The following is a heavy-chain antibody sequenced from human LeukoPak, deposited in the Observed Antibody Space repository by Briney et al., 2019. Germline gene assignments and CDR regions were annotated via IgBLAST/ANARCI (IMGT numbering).Heavy chain of an antibody. CDR3: ARDGGYGDYAPLDY. V-gene: IGHV3-30*03. Sequence: GGSLRLSCATSGFTFSRFGMHWVRQAPGKGLEWVAVISDDGNKKYFADSLKGRFTISRDYSKNTLHLQMNSLRPEDTAVYYCARDGGYGDYAPLDYWGQGTLVTVSS. D-gene: IGHD4-17*01. CDR1: GFTFSRFG. CDR2: ISDDGNKK. J-gene: IGHJ4*02.